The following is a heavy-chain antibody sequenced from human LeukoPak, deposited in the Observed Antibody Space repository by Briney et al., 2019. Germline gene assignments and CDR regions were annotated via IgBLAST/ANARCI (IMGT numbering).Heavy chain of an antibody. J-gene: IGHJ4*02. CDR1: GYSISNGYY. CDR3: ARGLMGGYPHFEY. Sequence: PSETLSLTCTVSGYSISNGYYWGWVRQAPGKGLEWVSGISGTGVTTFYADSVKGRFTISRDNSKNTLYLQMNSLRAEDTALYYCARGLMGGYPHFEYWGQGTLVTVSS. CDR2: ISGTGVTT. V-gene: IGHV3-23*01. D-gene: IGHD3-22*01.